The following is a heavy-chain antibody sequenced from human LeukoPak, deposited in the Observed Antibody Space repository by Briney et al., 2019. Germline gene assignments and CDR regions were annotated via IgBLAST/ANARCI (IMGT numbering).Heavy chain of an antibody. CDR2: ISAYNGNT. CDR1: GYTFTSYG. CDR3: ARVEGDYSNYYYYYMDV. V-gene: IGHV1-18*01. Sequence: ASVKVSCKASGYTFTSYGISWVRQAPGQGLEWMGWISAYNGNTNYAQKLQGRVTMTTDTSTSTAYMELRSLRSDDTAVYYCARVEGDYSNYYYYYMDVRGKGTTVTVSS. J-gene: IGHJ6*03. D-gene: IGHD4-11*01.